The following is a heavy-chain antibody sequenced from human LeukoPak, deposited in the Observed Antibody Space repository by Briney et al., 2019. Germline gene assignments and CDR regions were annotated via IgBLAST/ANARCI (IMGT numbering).Heavy chain of an antibody. J-gene: IGHJ4*02. CDR1: GFTFSSYA. D-gene: IGHD3-22*01. Sequence: PGGTLRLSCAASGFTFSSYAMSWVRQAPGKGLEWVSFISPSGDRTSNADSVEGRFTISRDNTRNMLYLQMDSLRDEDTGVYYCAIMHGYYDGSGFWVQWGQGTPVTVSS. CDR2: ISPSGDRT. V-gene: IGHV3-23*01. CDR3: AIMHGYYDGSGFWVQ.